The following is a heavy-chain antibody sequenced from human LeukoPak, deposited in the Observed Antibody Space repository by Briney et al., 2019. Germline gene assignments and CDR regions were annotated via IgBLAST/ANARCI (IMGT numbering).Heavy chain of an antibody. V-gene: IGHV4-39*07. Sequence: SSETLSLTCTVSGGSISSSSYYWGWIRQPPGKGLEWIGSIYYSGSTYYNPSLKSRVTISVDTSKNQFSLKLSSVTAADTAVYYCARGVWFGELLPYYYGMDVWGQGTTVTVSS. CDR3: ARGVWFGELLPYYYGMDV. CDR1: GGSISSSSYY. D-gene: IGHD3-10*01. J-gene: IGHJ6*02. CDR2: IYYSGST.